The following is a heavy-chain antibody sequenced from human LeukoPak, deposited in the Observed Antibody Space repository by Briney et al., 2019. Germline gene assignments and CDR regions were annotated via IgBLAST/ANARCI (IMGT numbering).Heavy chain of an antibody. CDR1: GFTFTTYA. J-gene: IGHJ6*04. Sequence: GGSLRLSCAASGFTFTTYAMSWVRQAPGKGLEWVSSITGSGSSTYYADSVKGRFTISRDSSKHTLYLQMNSLRAEDTAVYYCARNGILGIAAAVDVWGKGTTVTVSS. V-gene: IGHV3-23*01. D-gene: IGHD6-13*01. CDR2: ITGSGSST. CDR3: ARNGILGIAAAVDV.